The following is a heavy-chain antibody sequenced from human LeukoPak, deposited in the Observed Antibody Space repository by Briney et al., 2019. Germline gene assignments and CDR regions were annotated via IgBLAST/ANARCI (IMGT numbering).Heavy chain of an antibody. CDR1: GFTFENYW. V-gene: IGHV3-7*01. CDR2: IKQDGSVE. Sequence: PGRSLRLSCAASGFTFENYWMSWVRQVPRKGPEWVANIKQDGSVEHYLDSVKGRFTISRDNAKNSLFLQMNSLIAEDTAVYYCARWAGVTDQWGQGTLVTVSS. J-gene: IGHJ4*02. CDR3: ARWAGVTDQ. D-gene: IGHD5-18*01.